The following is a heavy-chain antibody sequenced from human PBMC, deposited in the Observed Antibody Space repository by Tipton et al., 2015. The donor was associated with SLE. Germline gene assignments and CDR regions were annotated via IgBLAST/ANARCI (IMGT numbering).Heavy chain of an antibody. CDR1: GQSITSGYY. D-gene: IGHD5-12*01. Sequence: TLSLTCAVSGQSITSGYYWAWVRPPPGKGLEWIGTISYSGSSWSTYSNPSPDSRVTISVDTSNNLFSLRLSSVTAADTAVYYCARGDIVPTLFDDWGQGTLVTGSS. CDR2: ISYSGSSWST. V-gene: IGHV4-38-2*01. CDR3: ARGDIVPTLFDD. J-gene: IGHJ5*02.